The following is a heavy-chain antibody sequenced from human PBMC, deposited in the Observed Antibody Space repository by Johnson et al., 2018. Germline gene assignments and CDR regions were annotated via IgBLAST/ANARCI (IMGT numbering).Heavy chain of an antibody. D-gene: IGHD2-15*01. CDR2: IGTAGDT. V-gene: IGHV3-13*01. J-gene: IGHJ3*02. Sequence: EVQLVESGGGLVQPGGSXRLSCAASGFTFSSYDMHWVRQPTGKGLKWVSVIGTAGDTYYPGSVKGRFPISRDNAKNTLYLQMNSRRAEDTAVYYCAKDWRLDIVVVVAAYVKDDAFDIWGQGTMVTVSS. CDR1: GFTFSSYD. CDR3: AKDWRLDIVVVVAAYVKDDAFDI.